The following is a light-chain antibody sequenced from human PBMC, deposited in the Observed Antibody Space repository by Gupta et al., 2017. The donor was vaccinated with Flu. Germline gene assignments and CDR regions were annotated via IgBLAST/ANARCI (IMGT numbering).Light chain of an antibody. Sequence: DIQMTQSPSSLSASVGYRVTITCRASRSIGSHLNWYKHKAGKAPRLLIYGASSWQSGVPSRFSGSGYGTDFTLTITSRQPEDFASYYCQQTVDCPPQTFGHGTTV. J-gene: IGKJ3*01. CDR3: QQTVDCPPQT. CDR2: GAS. CDR1: RSIGSH. V-gene: IGKV1-39*01.